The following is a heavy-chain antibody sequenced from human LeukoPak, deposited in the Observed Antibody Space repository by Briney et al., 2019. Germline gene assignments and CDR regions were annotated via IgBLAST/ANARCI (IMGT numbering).Heavy chain of an antibody. CDR1: GYTFTSYG. Sequence: GASVKLSFKASGYTFTSYGISWVRQAPGQGLEWMGWISAYNGNTNYAQKLQCTVTMTTDTSTSTAYMELRSLRSDDTAVYYCARGEDIVVVVAATYFDYWGQGTMVTVSS. D-gene: IGHD2-15*01. CDR3: ARGEDIVVVVAATYFDY. V-gene: IGHV1-18*01. J-gene: IGHJ4*02. CDR2: ISAYNGNT.